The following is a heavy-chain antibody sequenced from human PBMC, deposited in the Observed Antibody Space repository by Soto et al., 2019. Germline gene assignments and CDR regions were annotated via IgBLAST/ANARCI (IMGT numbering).Heavy chain of an antibody. CDR3: ARARMGGLDY. CDR2: ISYDGSNK. Sequence: GGSLRLSCAASGFTFSSYAMHWVRQAPGKGLEWVAVISYDGSNKYYADSVKGRFTISRDNSKNTLYLQMNSLRAEDTAVYYCARARMGGLDYWGQGTLVTVSS. CDR1: GFTFSSYA. J-gene: IGHJ4*02. V-gene: IGHV3-30-3*01. D-gene: IGHD3-16*01.